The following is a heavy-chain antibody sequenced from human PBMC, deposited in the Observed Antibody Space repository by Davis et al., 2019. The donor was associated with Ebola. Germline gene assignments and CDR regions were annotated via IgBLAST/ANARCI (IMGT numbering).Heavy chain of an antibody. Sequence: PSETLSLTCSFSDGSISSHNWNWIRQPPGKGLEWIGYIAYTGNTVYNPSLKSRVTISGDTSKRQFSLRLSSVTAADTAVYYCARGGLVPAALYLWGQGTMVTVSS. CDR3: ARGGLVPAALYL. D-gene: IGHD2-2*01. V-gene: IGHV4-59*11. CDR2: IAYTGNT. J-gene: IGHJ3*01. CDR1: DGSISSHN.